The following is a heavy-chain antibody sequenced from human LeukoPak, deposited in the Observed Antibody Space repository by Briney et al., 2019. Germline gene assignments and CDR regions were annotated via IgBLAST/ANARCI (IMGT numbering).Heavy chain of an antibody. CDR2: ISGSGGST. J-gene: IGHJ5*02. CDR3: AKGGVVPAAILLWIDP. Sequence: QPGGSLRPSCAASGFTFSSYAMSWVRQAPGKGLEWVSAISGSGGSTYYADSVKGRFTISRDNSKNTLYLQVNSLRAEDTAVYYCAKGGVVPAAILLWIDPWGQGTLVTVSS. CDR1: GFTFSSYA. D-gene: IGHD2-2*01. V-gene: IGHV3-23*01.